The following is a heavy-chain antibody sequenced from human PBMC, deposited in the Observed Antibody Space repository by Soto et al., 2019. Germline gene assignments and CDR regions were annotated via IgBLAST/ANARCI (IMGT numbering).Heavy chain of an antibody. J-gene: IGHJ6*03. V-gene: IGHV1-18*01. CDR3: ARDLIQLEWSINSGGSYYYYMDV. D-gene: IGHD5-18*01. Sequence: ASVKVSCKASGYTFTSYGISWVRQAPGQGLEWMGWISAYNGNTNYAQKLQGRVTMTTDTSTSTAYMELRSLRSDETAVYYCARDLIQLEWSINSGGSYYYYMDVWGKGTTVTVSS. CDR2: ISAYNGNT. CDR1: GYTFTSYG.